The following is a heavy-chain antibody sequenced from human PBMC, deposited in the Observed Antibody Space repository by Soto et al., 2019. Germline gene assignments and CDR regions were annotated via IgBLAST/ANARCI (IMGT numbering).Heavy chain of an antibody. Sequence: PGGSLRLSCAASGFTFDDFGMSWVRQAPGKGLEWVSAISDSGFDTYPADSVKGRFSISRDNSRNTLSLQMNSVRVEDTAIYYCAVLDKTSNLVQYWGQGTQVTVSS. D-gene: IGHD1-1*01. J-gene: IGHJ4*02. CDR1: GFTFDDFG. CDR2: ISDSGFDT. CDR3: AVLDKTSNLVQY. V-gene: IGHV3-23*01.